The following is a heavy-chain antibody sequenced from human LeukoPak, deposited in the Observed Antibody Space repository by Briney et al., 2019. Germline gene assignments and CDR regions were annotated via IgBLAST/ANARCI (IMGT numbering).Heavy chain of an antibody. V-gene: IGHV4-34*01. CDR3: ARRTQGIVAISRGFFDY. J-gene: IGHJ4*02. CDR1: GGSFNDYD. D-gene: IGHD2-15*01. Sequence: PSETLSLTCSVYGGSFNDYDWSWVRQPPGKGLEWIGEINHSGSTNYNPSLKSRVTISVDTSKNQFSLKLSSVTAADTAVYYCARRTQGIVAISRGFFDYWGQGTLVTVSS. CDR2: INHSGST.